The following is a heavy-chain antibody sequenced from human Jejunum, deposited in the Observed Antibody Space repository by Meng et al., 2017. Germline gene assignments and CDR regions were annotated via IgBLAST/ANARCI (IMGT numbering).Heavy chain of an antibody. D-gene: IGHD3-22*01. CDR2: MYFSGST. Sequence: VQLQESGAVLVRPSKTLSLTCTISGGSGNSGSYYWSWIRQPPGKGLEWIGYMYFSGSTNYNASLKSRVTISVDTSKKQFSLKLTSVTAADTAVYYCAGGHFDKYFDSWGQGTLVTVSS. J-gene: IGHJ4*02. V-gene: IGHV4-61*01. CDR1: GGSGNSGSYY. CDR3: AGGHFDKYFDS.